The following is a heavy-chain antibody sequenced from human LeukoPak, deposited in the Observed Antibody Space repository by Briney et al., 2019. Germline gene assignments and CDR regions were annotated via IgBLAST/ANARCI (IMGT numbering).Heavy chain of an antibody. CDR1: GYTFTSYY. Sequence: ASVKVSCKASGYTFTSYYMHWVRQAPGQGLEWMGIINPSGGSTSYSQKFQGRVTMTRDTSTSTVYMGLSSLRSEDTAVYYCARDRDYGGNSRYFDYWGQGTLVTVSS. CDR2: INPSGGST. V-gene: IGHV1-46*01. J-gene: IGHJ4*02. CDR3: ARDRDYGGNSRYFDY. D-gene: IGHD4-23*01.